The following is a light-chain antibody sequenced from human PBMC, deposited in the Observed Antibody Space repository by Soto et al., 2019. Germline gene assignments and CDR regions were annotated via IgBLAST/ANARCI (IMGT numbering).Light chain of an antibody. Sequence: IQMTQSASSLPASVGASATITCRASQSISSYLNWYQQKPGKAPKLLIYAASSLQSGVPSRLSGSGSGTDFTLTISSLQTEDFATYYCQQSYSTPWTFGQGTKVDI. J-gene: IGKJ1*01. CDR2: AAS. V-gene: IGKV1-39*01. CDR3: QQSYSTPWT. CDR1: QSISSY.